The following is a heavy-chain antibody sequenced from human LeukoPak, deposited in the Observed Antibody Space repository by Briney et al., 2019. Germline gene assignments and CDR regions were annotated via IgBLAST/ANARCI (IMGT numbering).Heavy chain of an antibody. D-gene: IGHD6-19*01. Sequence: GGSLRLSCAASGFTFSSYSMNWVRQAPGKGLEWVSSIGSSSSYIYHTDSVKGRFTISRDNAKNSLYLQMDSLRAEDMALYYCAKDARAVAGIHDAFDIWGQGTMVTVSS. CDR3: AKDARAVAGIHDAFDI. CDR2: IGSSSSYI. V-gene: IGHV3-21*04. J-gene: IGHJ3*02. CDR1: GFTFSSYS.